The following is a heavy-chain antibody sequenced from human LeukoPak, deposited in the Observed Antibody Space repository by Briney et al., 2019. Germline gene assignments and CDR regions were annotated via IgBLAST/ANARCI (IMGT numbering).Heavy chain of an antibody. CDR2: ITGDGTNI. V-gene: IGHV3-74*01. D-gene: IGHD6-19*01. CDR3: ARVRGWADY. CDR1: GFTFSSYW. Sequence: GGSPRLSCAASGFTFSSYWMHWVRQGPGKGLVWVSRITGDGTNINYADSVKGRFTISRDNAKNTLYLQMNSLRAEDTAVYYCARVRGWADYWGQGTLVTVSS. J-gene: IGHJ4*02.